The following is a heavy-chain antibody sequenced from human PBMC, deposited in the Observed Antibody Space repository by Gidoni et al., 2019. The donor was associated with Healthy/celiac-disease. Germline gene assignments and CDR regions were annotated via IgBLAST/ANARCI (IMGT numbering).Heavy chain of an antibody. CDR3: AKDAVPSLLWFGDHHGYYFDY. CDR2: ISGSGGST. V-gene: IGHV3-23*04. D-gene: IGHD3-10*01. CDR1: GFTFSSYA. J-gene: IGHJ4*02. Sequence: EVQLVESGGGLVQPGGSLRLSCAASGFTFSSYAMSWVRQAPGKGLEWVSAISGSGGSTYYADSVKGRFTISRDNSKNTLYLQMNSLRAEDTAVYYCAKDAVPSLLWFGDHHGYYFDYWGQGTLVTVSS.